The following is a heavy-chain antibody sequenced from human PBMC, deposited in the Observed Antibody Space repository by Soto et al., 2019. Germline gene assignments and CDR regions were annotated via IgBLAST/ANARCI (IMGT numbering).Heavy chain of an antibody. Sequence: GASVKVSCKASGYTFTSYGISWVRQAPGQGLEWMGWISAYNGNTNYAQKFQGRVTMTEDRSTDTAYMELSGLRSEDTAVYYCATLADYFGSGSFPSYFDYWGQGTLVTVSS. CDR3: ATLADYFGSGSFPSYFDY. D-gene: IGHD3-10*01. CDR2: ISAYNGNT. V-gene: IGHV1-18*01. CDR1: GYTFTSYG. J-gene: IGHJ4*02.